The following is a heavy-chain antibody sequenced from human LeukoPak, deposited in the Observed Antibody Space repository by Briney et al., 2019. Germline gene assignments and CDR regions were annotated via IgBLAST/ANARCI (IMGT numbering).Heavy chain of an antibody. CDR1: GFTFSSSA. V-gene: IGHV3-23*01. D-gene: IGHD2-15*01. J-gene: IGHJ4*02. Sequence: PGGSLRLSCAASGFTFSSSAMSWVRQAPGKGLEWVSAISNNGGYTYYADSVKGRFTISRDNSKNMVYLQMNNLRADDTAVYYCAKSVVVITFRFDDWGQGALVTVSS. CDR3: AKSVVVITFRFDD. CDR2: ISNNGGYT.